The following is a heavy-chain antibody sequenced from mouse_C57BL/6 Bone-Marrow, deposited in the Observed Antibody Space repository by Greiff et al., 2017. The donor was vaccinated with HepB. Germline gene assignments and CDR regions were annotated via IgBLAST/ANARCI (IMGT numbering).Heavy chain of an antibody. CDR3: TVYYDGSSFYFYFDV. CDR1: GYTFTDYD. Sequence: VKLQQSGAELVRPGASVTLSCKASGYTFTDYDMHWVKQTPVHGLEWIGAIDPETGGTDYNQKFKGKAILTADKSSSTAYMELRSLTSEDSAVYYCTVYYDGSSFYFYFDVWGTGTTVTVSS. J-gene: IGHJ1*03. V-gene: IGHV1-15*01. CDR2: IDPETGGT. D-gene: IGHD1-1*01.